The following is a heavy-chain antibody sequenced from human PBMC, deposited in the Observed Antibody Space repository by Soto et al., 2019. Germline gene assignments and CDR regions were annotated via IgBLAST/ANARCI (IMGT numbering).Heavy chain of an antibody. CDR1: GYMFTTYG. Sequence: QVQLVQSAAEVKRPGASVEVSCKASGYMFTTYGISWVRQVPGQGLEWMAWVSAYKGNKKYAQKFQDRITMTIDTSTSTVSMEFRSLTPDDTAIYYCARTGGGMAARPLEYWGQGTLVTVSS. CDR2: VSAYKGNK. J-gene: IGHJ4*02. V-gene: IGHV1-18*04. CDR3: ARTGGGMAARPLEY. D-gene: IGHD6-6*01.